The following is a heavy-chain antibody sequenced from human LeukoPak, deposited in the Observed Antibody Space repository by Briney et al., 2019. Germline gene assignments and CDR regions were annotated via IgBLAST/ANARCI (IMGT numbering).Heavy chain of an antibody. CDR1: GGSISSYY. CDR2: IYYSGST. CDR3: ARGPPPDLDY. J-gene: IGHJ4*02. V-gene: IGHV4-59*12. Sequence: SETLSLTCTVSGGSISSYYWSWIRQPPGKGLEWIGYIYYSGSTNYNPSLKGRVTISVDTSKNEFSLKLSSVTAADTAVYYCARGPPPDLDYWGRGTLVTVSS.